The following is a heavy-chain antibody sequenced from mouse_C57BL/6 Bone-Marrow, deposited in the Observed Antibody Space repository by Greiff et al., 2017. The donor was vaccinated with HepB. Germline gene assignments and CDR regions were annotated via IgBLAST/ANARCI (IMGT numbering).Heavy chain of an antibody. Sequence: VKLQESGAELVKPGASVKISCKASGYAFSSYWMNWVKQRPGKGLEWIGQIYPGDGDTNYNGKFKGKATLTADKSSSTAYMQRSSLTSEDSAVYFCARREGNFLFDYWGQGTTLTVSS. CDR1: GYAFSSYW. D-gene: IGHD2-1*01. CDR2: IYPGDGDT. V-gene: IGHV1-80*01. CDR3: ARREGNFLFDY. J-gene: IGHJ2*01.